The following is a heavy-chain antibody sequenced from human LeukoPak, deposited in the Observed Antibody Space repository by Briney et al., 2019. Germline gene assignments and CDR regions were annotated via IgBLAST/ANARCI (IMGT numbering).Heavy chain of an antibody. Sequence: SETLSLTCTVSGGSISSYYWSWIRQPPGKGLEWIGRIYTSGSTNYNPSLKSRVTMSVDTSKNQFSLKLSSVTAADTAVYYCAREYCTNGVCYHWYFDLWGRGTLVTVSS. J-gene: IGHJ2*01. CDR3: AREYCTNGVCYHWYFDL. V-gene: IGHV4-4*07. D-gene: IGHD2-8*01. CDR2: IYTSGST. CDR1: GGSISSYY.